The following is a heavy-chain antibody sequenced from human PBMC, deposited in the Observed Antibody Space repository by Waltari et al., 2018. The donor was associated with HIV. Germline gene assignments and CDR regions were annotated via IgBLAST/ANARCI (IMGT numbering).Heavy chain of an antibody. CDR3: ARGRSPYSSGWYASEY. CDR1: SGYY. J-gene: IGHJ4*02. Sequence: SGYYWSWIRQPPGKGLEWIGEINHSGSTNYKPSLKSRVTISVDTSKNQFSLKLSSVTAADTAVYYCARGRSPYSSGWYASEYWGQGTLVTVSS. V-gene: IGHV4-34*01. CDR2: INHSGST. D-gene: IGHD6-19*01.